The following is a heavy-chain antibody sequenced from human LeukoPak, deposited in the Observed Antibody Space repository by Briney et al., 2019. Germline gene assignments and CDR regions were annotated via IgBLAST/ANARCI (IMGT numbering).Heavy chain of an antibody. CDR2: IWYDGSNK. J-gene: IGHJ6*02. V-gene: IGHV3-33*01. Sequence: GGSLRLSCAASGFTFSSYGMHWVRQAPGKGLEWVAVIWYDGSNKYYADSVKGRFTISRDNSKNTLYLQMNSLRAEDTAVYYCARDLGQWLTLYYYYGMDVWGQGTTVTVSS. CDR3: ARDLGQWLTLYYYYGMDV. D-gene: IGHD6-19*01. CDR1: GFTFSSYG.